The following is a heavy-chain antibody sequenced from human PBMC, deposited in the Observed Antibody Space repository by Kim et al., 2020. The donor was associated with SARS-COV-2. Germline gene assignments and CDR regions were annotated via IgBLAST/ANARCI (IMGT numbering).Heavy chain of an antibody. CDR3: ARTRPYYYDSSGSNGWYFDR. Sequence: SETLSLTCTVSGGSISSSSYYWGWIRQPPGKGLEWIGSIYYSGSTYYNPSLKSRVTISVDTSKNQFSLKLSSVTAADTAVYYCARTRPYYYDSSGSNGWYFDRWGRGTLVTVSS. V-gene: IGHV4-39*07. D-gene: IGHD3-22*01. J-gene: IGHJ2*01. CDR1: GGSISSSSYY. CDR2: IYYSGST.